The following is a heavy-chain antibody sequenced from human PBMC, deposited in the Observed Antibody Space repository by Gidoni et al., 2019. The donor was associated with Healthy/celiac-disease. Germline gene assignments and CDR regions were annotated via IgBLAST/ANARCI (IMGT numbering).Heavy chain of an antibody. CDR3: AKGDSSGYLFDY. D-gene: IGHD3-22*01. CDR1: GCTFSSYG. CDR2: ISYDGSNK. V-gene: IGHV3-30*18. Sequence: QVQLVESGGGVVQPGRSLRLYCAASGCTFSSYGMHWVRQAPGKGLEWVAVISYDGSNKYYADSVKGRFTISRDNSKNTLYLQMNSLRAEDTAVYYCAKGDSSGYLFDYWGQGTLVTVSS. J-gene: IGHJ4*02.